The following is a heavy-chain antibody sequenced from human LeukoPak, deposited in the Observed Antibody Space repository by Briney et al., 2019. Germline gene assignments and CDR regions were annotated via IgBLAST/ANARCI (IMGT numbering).Heavy chain of an antibody. Sequence: GGSLRLSCAASGFTFNTAWMSWVRQAPGKGLEWVANIKQDGSEKYYVDSVKGRFTISRDNAKNSLYLQMNSLRAEDTAVYYCVSYYSSPPCYEFAYWGQGTLITVSS. V-gene: IGHV3-7*01. CDR2: IKQDGSEK. J-gene: IGHJ4*02. CDR1: GFTFNTAW. D-gene: IGHD2-2*01. CDR3: VSYYSSPPCYEFAY.